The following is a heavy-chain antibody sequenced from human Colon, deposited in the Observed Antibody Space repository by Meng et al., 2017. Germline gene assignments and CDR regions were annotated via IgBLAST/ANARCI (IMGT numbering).Heavy chain of an antibody. CDR1: GLNLGIYT. CDR2: ISYNGGHI. V-gene: IGHV3-30*01. Sequence: QVQGLGSGGGMVQSGGSLSLSCAVSGLNLGIYTMHWVRQAPGKGLEWVSVISYNGGHIYYADSVKGRFTISRDNSRSSVYLQMNSLRDEDTAVYYCASHGGGAWGLGTLVTVSS. CDR3: ASHGGGA. D-gene: IGHD3-10*01. J-gene: IGHJ5*02.